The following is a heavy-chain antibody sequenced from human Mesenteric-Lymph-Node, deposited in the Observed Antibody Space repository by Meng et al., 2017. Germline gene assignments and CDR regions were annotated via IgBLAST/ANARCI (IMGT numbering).Heavy chain of an antibody. D-gene: IGHD6-13*01. CDR2: ISSSGATI. Sequence: GESLKISCAASGFTFSSNEMNWVRQAPGKGLEWFSHISSSGATIYYADSVKGRFTISRDNAKNSLYLQMNSLRAEDTAVYYCARGNYYYGMDVWGQGTTVTVSS. CDR3: ARGNYYYGMDV. CDR1: GFTFSSNE. J-gene: IGHJ6*02. V-gene: IGHV3-48*03.